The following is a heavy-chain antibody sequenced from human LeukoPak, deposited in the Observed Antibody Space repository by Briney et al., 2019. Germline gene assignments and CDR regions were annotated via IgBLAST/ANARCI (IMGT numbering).Heavy chain of an antibody. D-gene: IGHD2-2*02. CDR3: ARVGGLKVPAAIDRQTTPSRRSWFDP. V-gene: IGHV3-11*01. CDR2: ITSGGSAT. J-gene: IGHJ5*02. Sequence: PGGSLRLSCAASGFTFSDSYMTWIRQAPGMGLEWLAYITSGGSATFFADSVRGRFTISRDNTKNSLFLHMSSLRPEDTAVYYCARVGGLKVPAAIDRQTTPSRRSWFDPWGQETLVTVSS. CDR1: GFTFSDSY.